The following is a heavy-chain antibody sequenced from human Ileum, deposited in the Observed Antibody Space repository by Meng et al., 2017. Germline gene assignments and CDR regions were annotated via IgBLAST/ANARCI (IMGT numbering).Heavy chain of an antibody. V-gene: IGHV4-61*01. D-gene: IGHD1-14*01. CDR1: GASVNFGLYF. J-gene: IGHJ4*02. CDR2: TYYTGLT. CDR3: ARTYNTPFFDS. Sequence: QVELQASGPGLVRPSETLSLSCTVSGASVNFGLYFWSWIRQSPGKTLEWIGHTYYTGLTNYNPSLKGRVAISLDASKNQFSLKLNSVSAADSAVYFCARTYNTPFFDSWGQGTLVTVSS.